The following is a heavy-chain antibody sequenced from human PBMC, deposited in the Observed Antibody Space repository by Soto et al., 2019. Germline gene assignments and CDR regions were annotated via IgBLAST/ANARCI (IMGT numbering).Heavy chain of an antibody. CDR1: GYTFTDYS. V-gene: IGHV1-2*02. D-gene: IGHD4-17*01. Sequence: ASVKVSCKASGYTFTDYSMHWVRQAPGQGLEWMGWINPNSGDTDYAQKFQGRVTMSRDTSISTAYMELSRLRSDDTAVYFCARDLYGTHFGPCGQGTLVTVSS. CDR2: INPNSGDT. CDR3: ARDLYGTHFGP. J-gene: IGHJ5*02.